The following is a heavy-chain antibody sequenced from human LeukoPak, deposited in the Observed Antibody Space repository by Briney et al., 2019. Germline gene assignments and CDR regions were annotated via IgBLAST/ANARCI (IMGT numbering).Heavy chain of an antibody. CDR2: INHSGST. J-gene: IGHJ6*03. D-gene: IGHD6-13*01. CDR3: ARHRRQQLVRYYYYYYMDV. Sequence: SETLSLTCAVHGGSFSGYYWSWIRQPPGKGLEWIGEINHSGSTNYNPSLKSRVTISVDTSKNQFSLKLSSVTAADTAVYYCARHRRQQLVRYYYYYYMDVWGKGTAVTISS. V-gene: IGHV4-34*01. CDR1: GGSFSGYY.